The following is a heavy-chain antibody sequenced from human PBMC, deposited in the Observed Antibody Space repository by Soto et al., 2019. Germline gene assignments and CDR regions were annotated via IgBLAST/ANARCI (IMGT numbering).Heavy chain of an antibody. CDR1: GFTFSSYA. D-gene: IGHD5-12*01. CDR2: ISGSGGST. Sequence: EVQLLESGGGLVQPGGSLRLSCAASGFTFSSYAMSWVRQAPGKGLEWVSAISGSGGSTYYADSVKGRFTISRDNSKNTRYLQMNSLRAEDTAVYYCAKDGFQWLSYLDYWGQGTLVTVSS. V-gene: IGHV3-23*01. CDR3: AKDGFQWLSYLDY. J-gene: IGHJ4*02.